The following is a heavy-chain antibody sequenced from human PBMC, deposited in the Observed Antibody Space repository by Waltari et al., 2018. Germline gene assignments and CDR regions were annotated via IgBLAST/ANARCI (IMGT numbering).Heavy chain of an antibody. CDR1: GGPLLRYY. Sequence: QVQLQASGPGLVTPSEPLSLTCSAPGGPLLRYYCRCLRQPAGKGLEWIGRIHTSGSTNYNPSLKSRVTMSLDTSKNQFSLKLSSVTAADTAVYYCTRDKGNGGTFDYWGQGTLVTVSS. D-gene: IGHD1-1*01. V-gene: IGHV4-4*07. CDR3: TRDKGNGGTFDY. J-gene: IGHJ4*02. CDR2: IHTSGST.